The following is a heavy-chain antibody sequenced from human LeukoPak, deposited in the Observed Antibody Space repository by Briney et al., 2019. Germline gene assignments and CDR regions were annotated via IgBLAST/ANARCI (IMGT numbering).Heavy chain of an antibody. CDR3: AKVSGWSAHFDY. CDR2: ISSSSSYI. V-gene: IGHV3-21*04. J-gene: IGHJ4*02. Sequence: GGSLRLSCAASGFTFSSYSMNWVRQAPGKGLEWVSSISSSSSYIYYADSVKGRFTISRDNSKNTLYLQMNSLRAEDTAVYYCAKVSGWSAHFDYWGQGTLVTVSS. D-gene: IGHD6-19*01. CDR1: GFTFSSYS.